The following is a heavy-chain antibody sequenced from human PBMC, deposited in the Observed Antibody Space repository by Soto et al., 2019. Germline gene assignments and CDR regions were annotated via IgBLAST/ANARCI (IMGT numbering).Heavy chain of an antibody. J-gene: IGHJ3*02. CDR1: GGSISSGGYY. CDR3: ARGRRLDDAFDI. D-gene: IGHD2-21*01. V-gene: IGHV4-31*03. CDR2: IYYSGST. Sequence: SGTLSLTCTVSGGSISSGGYYWSWIRQHPGKGLEWIGYIYYSGSTYYNPSLKSRVTISVDTSKNQFSLKLSSVTAADTAVYYCARGRRLDDAFDIWGQGTMVTVSS.